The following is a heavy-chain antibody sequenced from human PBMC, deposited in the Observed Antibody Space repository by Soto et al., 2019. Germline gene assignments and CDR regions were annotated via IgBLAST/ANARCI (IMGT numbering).Heavy chain of an antibody. Sequence: SETLSLTCAVYGGSFSGYYWSWIRQPPGKGLEWIGEINHSGSTNYNPSLKSRVTISVDTSKNQFSLKLSSVTAADTAVYYCASRRITNPVLFDYWGQGTLVTVSS. D-gene: IGHD3-10*01. V-gene: IGHV4-34*01. CDR1: GGSFSGYY. CDR3: ASRRITNPVLFDY. J-gene: IGHJ4*02. CDR2: INHSGST.